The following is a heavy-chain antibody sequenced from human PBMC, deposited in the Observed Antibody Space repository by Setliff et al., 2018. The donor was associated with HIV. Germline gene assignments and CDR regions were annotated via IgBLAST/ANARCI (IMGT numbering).Heavy chain of an antibody. J-gene: IGHJ4*02. Sequence: PGGSLRLSCAASGFTVSSNYMSWVRQAPGKGLEWVSVIYSGGSTYYADSVKGRFTISRDNAKNSVYLQMNRLRAEDTAIYYCARDRYSGSSTDYWGQGTLVTVSS. D-gene: IGHD1-26*01. CDR3: ARDRYSGSSTDY. V-gene: IGHV3-53*01. CDR2: IYSGGST. CDR1: GFTVSSNY.